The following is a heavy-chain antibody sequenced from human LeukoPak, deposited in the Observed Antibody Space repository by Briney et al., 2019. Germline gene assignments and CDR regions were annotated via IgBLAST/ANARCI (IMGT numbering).Heavy chain of an antibody. CDR1: GFTFSSYW. CDR2: IKQDGSEK. Sequence: GGSLRLSCAASGFTFSSYWMSWVRQAPGKGLEWVANIKQDGSEKYYVDSVKGRFTISRDNSKNTLYLQMNSLRAKDTAVYYCAKAGGYHYTPSWFDPWGQGTLVTVSS. CDR3: AKAGGYHYTPSWFDP. D-gene: IGHD3-16*02. J-gene: IGHJ5*02. V-gene: IGHV3-7*03.